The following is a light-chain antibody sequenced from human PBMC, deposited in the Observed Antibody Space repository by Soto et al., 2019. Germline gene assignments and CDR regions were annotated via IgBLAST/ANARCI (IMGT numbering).Light chain of an antibody. CDR2: AAS. CDR1: QGISSY. V-gene: IGKV1-9*01. Sequence: IQLTQSPSSLSASVGDRVTITCRASQGISSYLAWYQQKPGKAPKLLIYAASTLQSGVPSRFSGSGSGTDFTLTISSLQPEDFATYYCLQLNSYPHTFGQGTKVDIK. J-gene: IGKJ1*01. CDR3: LQLNSYPHT.